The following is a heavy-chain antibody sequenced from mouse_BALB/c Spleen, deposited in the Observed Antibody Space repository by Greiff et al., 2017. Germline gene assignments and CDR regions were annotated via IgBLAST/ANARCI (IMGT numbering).Heavy chain of an antibody. Sequence: EVHLVESGGGLVKPGGSLKLSCAASGFTFSSYAMSWVRQTPEKRLEWVATISSGGSYTYYPDSVKGRFTISRDNAKNTLYLQMSSLRSEDTAMYYCASLYYDYEDPWFAYWGQGTLVTVSA. V-gene: IGHV5-9-3*01. CDR1: GFTFSSYA. CDR3: ASLYYDYEDPWFAY. D-gene: IGHD2-4*01. CDR2: ISSGGSYT. J-gene: IGHJ3*01.